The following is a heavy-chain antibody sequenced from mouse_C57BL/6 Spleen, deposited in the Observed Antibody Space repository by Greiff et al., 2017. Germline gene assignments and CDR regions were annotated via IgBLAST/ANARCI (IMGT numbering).Heavy chain of an antibody. CDR3: ARMGYYGSSPYCAMDY. V-gene: IGHV2-2*01. Sequence: VMLVESGPGLVQPSQSLSITCTVSGFSLTSYGVHWVRQSPGKGLEWLGVIWSGGSTDYNAAFISRLSISKDNSKSQVFFKMNSLQAEDTAIYCCARMGYYGSSPYCAMDYWGQGTSVTVSS. J-gene: IGHJ4*01. CDR1: GFSLTSYG. CDR2: IWSGGST. D-gene: IGHD1-1*01.